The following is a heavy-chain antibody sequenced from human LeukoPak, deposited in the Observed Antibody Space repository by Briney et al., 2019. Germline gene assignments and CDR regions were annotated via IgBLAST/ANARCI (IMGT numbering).Heavy chain of an antibody. Sequence: SETLSLTCTVSGGSISSSSYYWGWIRQPPGKGLEWIGYIYHSGSTYYNPSLKSRVTISVDRSKNQFSLKLSSVTAADTAVYYCARAVKLRVVPAFYDYWGQGTLVTVSS. V-gene: IGHV4-30-2*01. D-gene: IGHD2-2*01. CDR3: ARAVKLRVVPAFYDY. J-gene: IGHJ4*02. CDR2: IYHSGST. CDR1: GGSISSSSYY.